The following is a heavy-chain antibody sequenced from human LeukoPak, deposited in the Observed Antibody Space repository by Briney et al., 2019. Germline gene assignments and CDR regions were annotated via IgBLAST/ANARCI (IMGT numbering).Heavy chain of an antibody. V-gene: IGHV4-59*01. J-gene: IGHJ4*02. CDR1: GGSISSYY. CDR2: NYSGGST. D-gene: IGHD1-26*01. CDR3: AREMREVGYYFDY. Sequence: SDTLSLTCTLSGGSISSYYCSWIRQPPRTGLEGTGYNYSGGSTNYHPSLKRRVTISVATSKNQFSLKLSSVTAADTAVYYCAREMREVGYYFDYWGQGTLVTVSS.